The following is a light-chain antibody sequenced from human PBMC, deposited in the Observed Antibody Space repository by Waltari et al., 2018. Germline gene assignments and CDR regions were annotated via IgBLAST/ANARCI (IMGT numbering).Light chain of an antibody. CDR1: QSVLFTSNNKNY. V-gene: IGKV4-1*01. CDR2: WAS. J-gene: IGKJ2*01. CDR3: QQYYSTPS. Sequence: DIVMTQSPDSLAVSLGERATINCKSSQSVLFTSNNKNYLAWYQQKPGQPPKLLIYWASTRDSGVPDRFSGSGSGTDFSLTNSSLQAEDVAVYYCQQYYSTPSFGQGTKLAI.